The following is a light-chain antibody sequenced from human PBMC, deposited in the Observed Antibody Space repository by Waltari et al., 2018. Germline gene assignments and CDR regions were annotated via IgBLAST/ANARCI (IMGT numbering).Light chain of an antibody. CDR3: ISYTSSDTRV. CDR1: NSDVGGYKY. V-gene: IGLV2-14*01. J-gene: IGLJ1*01. CDR2: EVT. Sequence: QSALTQPASVSGSPGQSITISCTGTNSDVGGYKYVSWYQKHPGKAPKFIISEVTYRPSGDSDRFSGSKSGNTASLTISALQAEDEADYYCISYTSSDTRVFGTGTKVTVL.